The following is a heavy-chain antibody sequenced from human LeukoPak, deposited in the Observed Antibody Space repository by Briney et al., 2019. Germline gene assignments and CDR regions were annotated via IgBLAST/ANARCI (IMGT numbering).Heavy chain of an antibody. J-gene: IGHJ6*03. Sequence: GGSLRLSCAASGFTFSSYSMNWVRQAPGKGLEWVSSISSSSSYIYYADSVKGRFTISRDNAKNSLYLQMNSLRAEDTAVYYCARDRGSATMVRGVIARYMDVWGKGTTVTIS. CDR3: ARDRGSATMVRGVIARYMDV. D-gene: IGHD3-10*01. CDR1: GFTFSSYS. CDR2: ISSSSSYI. V-gene: IGHV3-21*01.